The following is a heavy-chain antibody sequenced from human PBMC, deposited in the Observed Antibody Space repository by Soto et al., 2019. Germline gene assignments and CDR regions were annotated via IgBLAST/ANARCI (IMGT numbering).Heavy chain of an antibody. D-gene: IGHD3-3*01. CDR1: GGSITSRSHY. V-gene: IGHV4-39*01. Sequence: SETLSLTCSVSGGSITSRSHYWGWIRQPPGKGLEWIVSNHYTGNGYYNKSLKSRVTVSVDTSKNEFSLKLTSVTAAETAVYYCERLSLGQDSDLNWFDPWGRGTLVTVSS. CDR2: NHYTGNG. J-gene: IGHJ5*02. CDR3: ERLSLGQDSDLNWFDP.